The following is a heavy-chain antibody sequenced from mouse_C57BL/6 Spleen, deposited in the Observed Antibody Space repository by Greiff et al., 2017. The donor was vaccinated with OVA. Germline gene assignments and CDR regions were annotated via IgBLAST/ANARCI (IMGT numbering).Heavy chain of an antibody. CDR2: IYPRSGNT. D-gene: IGHD1-1*01. Sequence: VQLQQSGAELARPGASVKLSCKASGYTFTSYGISWVKQRTGQGLEWIGEIYPRSGNTYYNEKFKGKATLTADKSSSTAYMQLSSLTSEDSTVYYCARGKLLRYFYAMDYWGQGTSVTVSS. V-gene: IGHV1-81*01. CDR1: GYTFTSYG. J-gene: IGHJ4*01. CDR3: ARGKLLRYFYAMDY.